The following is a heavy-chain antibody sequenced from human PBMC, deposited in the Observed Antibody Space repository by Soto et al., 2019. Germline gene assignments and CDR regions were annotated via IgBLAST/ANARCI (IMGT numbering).Heavy chain of an antibody. V-gene: IGHV3-15*01. Sequence: GGSLRLSCAASGFTFSNAWMSWVRQAPGKGLEWVGRIKSKTDGGTTDYAAPVKGRFTISRDDSKNTLYLQMNSLRAEDTAVYYCAKVKARPTGYFDYWGQGTLVTVSS. CDR2: IKSKTDGGTT. CDR1: GFTFSNAW. J-gene: IGHJ4*02. CDR3: AKVKARPTGYFDY.